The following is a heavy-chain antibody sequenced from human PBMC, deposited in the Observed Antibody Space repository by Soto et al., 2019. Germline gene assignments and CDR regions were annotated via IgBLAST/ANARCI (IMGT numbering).Heavy chain of an antibody. Sequence: PGGSLRLSCAASGFTLSDFYMTWIRQAPGKGLEWVSHISSSSSHTNYADSVKGRFTVSRDNANNSLYLEMNNLRADDTAVYFCARDRDTYGHGFFDSWGQGTLVTVSS. CDR2: ISSSSSHT. CDR1: GFTLSDFY. D-gene: IGHD5-18*01. J-gene: IGHJ4*02. CDR3: ARDRDTYGHGFFDS. V-gene: IGHV3-11*05.